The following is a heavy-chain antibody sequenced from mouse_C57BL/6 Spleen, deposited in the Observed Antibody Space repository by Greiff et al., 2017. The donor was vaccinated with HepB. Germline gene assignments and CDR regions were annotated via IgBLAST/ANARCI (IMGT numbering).Heavy chain of an antibody. CDR2: INPNNGGT. Sequence: EVQLQQSGPELVKPGASVKISCKASGYTFTDYYMNWVKQSHGKSLEWIGDINPNNGGTSYNQKFKGKATLTVDKSSSTAYMELRSLTSEDSAVYYCARGGPGYDEDYFDYWGQGTTLTVSS. V-gene: IGHV1-26*01. CDR3: ARGGPGYDEDYFDY. D-gene: IGHD2-2*01. J-gene: IGHJ2*01. CDR1: GYTFTDYY.